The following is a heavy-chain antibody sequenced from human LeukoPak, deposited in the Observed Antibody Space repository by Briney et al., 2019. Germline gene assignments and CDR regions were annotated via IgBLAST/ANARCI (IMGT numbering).Heavy chain of an antibody. V-gene: IGHV4-39*07. CDR1: GGSISSSSYY. CDR2: IYYSGST. J-gene: IGHJ4*02. CDR3: AREGDDSSGYPSRPFDY. D-gene: IGHD3-22*01. Sequence: PSETLSLTCTVSGGSISSSSYYWGWIRQPPGKGLEWIGSIYYSGSTYYNPSLKSRVTISVDTSKNQLSLKLSSVTAADTAVYYCAREGDDSSGYPSRPFDYWGQGTLVTVSS.